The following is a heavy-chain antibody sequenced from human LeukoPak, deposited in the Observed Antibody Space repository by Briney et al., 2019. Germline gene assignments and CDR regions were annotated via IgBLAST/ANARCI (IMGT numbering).Heavy chain of an antibody. CDR1: GYRFTDYW. CDR3: ARGAAGTIPDYYYFGMDV. J-gene: IGHJ6*02. V-gene: IGHV5-51*01. Sequence: GASLQISCQGSGYRFTDYWIGWVRRMPGKGLEWMGIIYPGDSDTRYSPSFQGQVTISADKSINTAHLQWSSLKASDTAIYYCARGAAGTIPDYYYFGMDVWGQGTTVTVSS. D-gene: IGHD1-7*01. CDR2: IYPGDSDT.